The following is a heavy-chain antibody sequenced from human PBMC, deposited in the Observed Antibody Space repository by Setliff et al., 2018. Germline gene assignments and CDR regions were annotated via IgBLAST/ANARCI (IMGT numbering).Heavy chain of an antibody. Sequence: PGGSLRLSCATSGFTVSSSDMSWVRQAPGKGPEWISVLSGDGNAYYADSVKGRFTISGDTSKNTFDLQMSSLRAEDTAVYYCRVWIGDLSRDFWGRGTLVTVSS. CDR3: RVWIGDLSRDF. CDR2: LSGDGNA. V-gene: IGHV3-53*01. CDR1: GFTVSSSD. J-gene: IGHJ4*02. D-gene: IGHD3-10*01.